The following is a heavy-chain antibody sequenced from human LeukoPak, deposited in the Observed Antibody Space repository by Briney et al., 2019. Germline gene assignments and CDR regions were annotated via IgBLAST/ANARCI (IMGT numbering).Heavy chain of an antibody. V-gene: IGHV3-33*01. CDR2: IWYDGSNK. D-gene: IGHD6-13*01. J-gene: IGHJ6*02. Sequence: GGSLRLSCAASGFTFSSYGMHWVRQAPGKGLEWVAVIWYDGSNKYYADSVKGRFTISRDNSKNTLYLQMNSLRAEDTAVYYCARDQVSSSYLDHYYYGMDVWGQGTTVTVSS. CDR3: ARDQVSSSYLDHYYYGMDV. CDR1: GFTFSSYG.